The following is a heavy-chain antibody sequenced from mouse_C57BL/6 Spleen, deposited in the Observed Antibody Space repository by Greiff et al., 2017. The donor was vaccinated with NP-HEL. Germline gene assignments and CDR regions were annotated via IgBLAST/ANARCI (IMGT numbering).Heavy chain of an antibody. V-gene: IGHV5-4*01. J-gene: IGHJ1*03. Sequence: EVKLVESGGGLVKPGGSLKLSCAASGFTFSSYAMSWVRQTPEKRLAWVATISDGGSYTYYPDNVKGRFTISRDNAKNNLYLQMSHLKSEDTAMYYCARDRFITTVVAHWYFDVWGTGTTVTVSS. D-gene: IGHD1-1*01. CDR2: ISDGGSYT. CDR3: ARDRFITTVVAHWYFDV. CDR1: GFTFSSYA.